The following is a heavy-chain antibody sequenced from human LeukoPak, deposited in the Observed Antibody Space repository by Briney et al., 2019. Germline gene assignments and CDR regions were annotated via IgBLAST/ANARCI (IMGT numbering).Heavy chain of an antibody. V-gene: IGHV4-59*01. Sequence: SETLSLTCTVSGGSISRYYWSWIRQPPGKRLEWIGYIYYSGSTNYNPSLKSRVTISVDTSKNQFSLKLSSVTAANTAVYYCARGGIGAAGPVGYWGQGTLVTVSS. CDR1: GGSISRYY. CDR3: ARGGIGAAGPVGY. CDR2: IYYSGST. D-gene: IGHD6-13*01. J-gene: IGHJ4*02.